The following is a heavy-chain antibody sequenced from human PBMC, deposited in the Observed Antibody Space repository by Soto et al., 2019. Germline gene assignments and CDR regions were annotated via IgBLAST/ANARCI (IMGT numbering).Heavy chain of an antibody. Sequence: ASVKVSCKASGYTFTNYGISWVRQAPGQGLEWMGWISACNGNTNYAQKLQGRVTMTTDTSTSTVYMELRSLRSDDTAVYYCARDYGYYPDSGSSIYDSWGQGTQVTVSS. V-gene: IGHV1-18*01. D-gene: IGHD3-10*01. CDR3: ARDYGYYPDSGSSIYDS. CDR2: ISACNGNT. CDR1: GYTFTNYG. J-gene: IGHJ4*02.